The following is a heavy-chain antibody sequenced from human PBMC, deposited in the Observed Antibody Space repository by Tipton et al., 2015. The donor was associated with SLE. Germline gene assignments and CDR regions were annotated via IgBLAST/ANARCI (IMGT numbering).Heavy chain of an antibody. D-gene: IGHD3-10*01. CDR2: FYRSGST. J-gene: IGHJ3*02. CDR1: GAFINSHY. V-gene: IGHV4-59*11. CDR3: AKAPRRRINMVRGIWVDAFDM. Sequence: LRLSCSVSGAFINSHYWGWIRQFPGKELEWIGYFYRSGSTNYNPSLKSRVTVSVDTSKNEFYLKLTSVTAADTAVYYCAKAPRRRINMVRGIWVDAFDMWGQGTKVIVSS.